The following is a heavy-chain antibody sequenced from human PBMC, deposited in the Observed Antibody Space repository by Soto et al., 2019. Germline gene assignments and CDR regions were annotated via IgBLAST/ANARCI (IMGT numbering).Heavy chain of an antibody. J-gene: IGHJ4*02. CDR2: ISGSGGST. CDR3: AKDRVSSYAYCSGGSCYLDY. Sequence: GGSLRLSCAASGFTFSSYAMSWVRQAPGKGLEWVSAISGSGGSTYYADSVKGRFTISRDNSKNTLYLQMNSLRAEDTAVYYCAKDRVSSYAYCSGGSCYLDYWGQGTLVTVSS. V-gene: IGHV3-23*01. CDR1: GFTFSSYA. D-gene: IGHD2-15*01.